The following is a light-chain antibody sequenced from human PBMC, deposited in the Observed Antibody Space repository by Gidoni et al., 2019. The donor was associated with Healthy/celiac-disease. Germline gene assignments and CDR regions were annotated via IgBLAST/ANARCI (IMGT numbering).Light chain of an antibody. V-gene: IGKV4-1*01. CDR2: WAS. CDR1: QSVLYRSNNRNY. CDR3: QQYYSTPYT. Sequence: DIVMTQSPDSLAVSLGERATINCKSSQSVLYRSNNRNYLAWYQQKPGQPPKLLVYWASTRESGVPDRFSGSGSGTDFTLTISSLQAEDVAVYYCQQYYSTPYTFGQXTKLEIK. J-gene: IGKJ2*01.